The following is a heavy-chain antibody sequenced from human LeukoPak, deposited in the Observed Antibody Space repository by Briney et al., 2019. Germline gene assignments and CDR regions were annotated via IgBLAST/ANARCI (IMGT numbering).Heavy chain of an antibody. CDR1: GFTFSSYA. J-gene: IGHJ4*02. Sequence: GGFLRLSCAASGFTFSSYAMSWVRQAPGKGLEWVSAISGSGGSTYYADSVKGRFTISRENSKNTLYLQMNSLRAEDTAVYYCAKGPANSRYYFDYWGQGTLVTVSS. CDR2: ISGSGGST. V-gene: IGHV3-23*01. D-gene: IGHD2-2*01. CDR3: AKGPANSRYYFDY.